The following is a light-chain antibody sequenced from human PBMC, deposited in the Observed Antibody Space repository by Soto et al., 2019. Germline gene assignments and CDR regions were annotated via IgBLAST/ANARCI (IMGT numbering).Light chain of an antibody. J-gene: IGKJ3*01. CDR3: QQYDDSLT. CDR1: QGISSY. CDR2: GAS. Sequence: DIQMTQSPSTLSASVGDRVTITCRASQGISSYLAWYQQQPGKAPKLLIYGASTLKRGVPSRFSGSGSGTEFTLTISSLQPDDFATYYCQQYDDSLTFGHGTKWIS. V-gene: IGKV1-5*01.